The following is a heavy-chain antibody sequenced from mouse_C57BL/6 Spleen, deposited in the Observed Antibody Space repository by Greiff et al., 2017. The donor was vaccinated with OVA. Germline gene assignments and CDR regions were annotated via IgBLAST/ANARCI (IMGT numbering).Heavy chain of an antibody. J-gene: IGHJ4*01. CDR2: ISYDGSN. Sequence: EESGPGLVKPSQSLSLTCSVTGYSITSGYYWNWIRQFPGNKLEWMGYISYDGSNNYNPSLKNRISITRDTSKNQFFLKLNSVTTEDTATYYCARRTEAMDYWGQGTSVTVSS. CDR3: ARRTEAMDY. CDR1: GYSITSGYY. V-gene: IGHV3-6*01. D-gene: IGHD4-1*01.